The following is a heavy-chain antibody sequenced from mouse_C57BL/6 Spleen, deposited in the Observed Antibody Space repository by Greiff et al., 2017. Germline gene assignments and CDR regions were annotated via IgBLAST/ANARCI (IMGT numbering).Heavy chain of an antibody. CDR2: ISSGGSYT. CDR3: ARHSDSYFDY. J-gene: IGHJ2*01. Sequence: EVHLVESGGDLVKPGGSLKLSCAASGFTFSSYGMSWVRQTPDKRLEWVATISSGGSYTYYPDSVKGRFTISRDNAKNTLYLQMSSLKSEDTAMYYCARHSDSYFDYWGQGTTRTVSS. V-gene: IGHV5-6*01. CDR1: GFTFSSYG. D-gene: IGHD2-4*01.